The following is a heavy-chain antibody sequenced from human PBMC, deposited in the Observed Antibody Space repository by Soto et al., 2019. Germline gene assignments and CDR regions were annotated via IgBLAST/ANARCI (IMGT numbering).Heavy chain of an antibody. D-gene: IGHD2-21*01. Sequence: ASVKVSCKASGYTFTSYGTSWVRQAPGQGLEWMGWISAYNGNTNYAQKLQGRVTMTTDTSTSTAYMELRSLRSDDTAVYYCARDQNVEIAITNLDYWGQGTLVTVSS. CDR1: GYTFTSYG. CDR3: ARDQNVEIAITNLDY. V-gene: IGHV1-18*04. CDR2: ISAYNGNT. J-gene: IGHJ4*02.